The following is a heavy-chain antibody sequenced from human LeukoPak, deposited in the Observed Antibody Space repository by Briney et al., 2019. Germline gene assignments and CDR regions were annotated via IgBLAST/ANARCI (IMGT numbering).Heavy chain of an antibody. CDR1: GGSITNYY. V-gene: IGHV4-59*01. D-gene: IGHD3-3*01. CDR3: ARVRRFLEWSVYAFDI. CDR2: IHYSGST. J-gene: IGHJ3*02. Sequence: SETLSLTCTVSGGSITNYYWSWIRQPPGKGLEWIGYIHYSGSTKYKSSLKSRVTISVDTSKNQFSLKLSSVTAADTAVYYCARVRRFLEWSVYAFDIWGQGTMVTVSS.